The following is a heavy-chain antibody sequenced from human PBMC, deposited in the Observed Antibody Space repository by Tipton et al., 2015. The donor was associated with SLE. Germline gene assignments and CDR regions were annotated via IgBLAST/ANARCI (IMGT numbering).Heavy chain of an antibody. CDR2: ISYDGSNK. CDR1: GFTFSSYA. Sequence: SLRLSCAASGFTFSSYAMHWVRQAPGKGLEWVAVISYDGSNKYYADSVKGRFTISRDNSKNTLYLQMNSLRAEDTAVYYCARDISPLYGFDYWGQGTLVTVSS. J-gene: IGHJ4*02. D-gene: IGHD3-3*02. CDR3: ARDISPLYGFDY. V-gene: IGHV3-30-3*01.